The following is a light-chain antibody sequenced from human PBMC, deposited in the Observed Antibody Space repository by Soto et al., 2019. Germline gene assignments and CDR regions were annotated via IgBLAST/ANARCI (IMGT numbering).Light chain of an antibody. CDR3: QAWDSSTAWYVV. CDR1: KLGDKY. Sequence: SSELTQPPSVSVSPGQTASITCSGAKLGDKYACWYQQKPGQSPVLVIYQDSKRPSGIPERFSGSNSGNTATLTISGTQAMDEADYYCQAWDSSTAWYVVFGGGTKLTVL. V-gene: IGLV3-1*01. CDR2: QDS. J-gene: IGLJ2*01.